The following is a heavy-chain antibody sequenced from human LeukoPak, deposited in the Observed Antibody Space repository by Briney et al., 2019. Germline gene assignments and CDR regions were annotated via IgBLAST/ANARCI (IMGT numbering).Heavy chain of an antibody. Sequence: PSETLSLTCAVYGGSLSGYYWSWIRQPPGKGLEWIGEINHSGSTNYNPSLKSRVTISVDTSKNQFSLKLSSVTAADTAVYYCARIVKTYYYDSSGYYYPRNSYGMDVWGQGTTVTVSS. V-gene: IGHV4-34*01. CDR3: ARIVKTYYYDSSGYYYPRNSYGMDV. CDR1: GGSLSGYY. J-gene: IGHJ6*02. CDR2: INHSGST. D-gene: IGHD3-22*01.